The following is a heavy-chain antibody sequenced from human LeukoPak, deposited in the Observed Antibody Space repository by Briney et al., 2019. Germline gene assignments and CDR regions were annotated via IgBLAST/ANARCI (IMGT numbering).Heavy chain of an antibody. D-gene: IGHD6-6*01. CDR3: ARGQQLVRFDY. Sequence: SETLSLTCAVYGGSFSGYYWSWIRQPPGKGLEWIGEINHSGSTNYNPSLKSRVTISVDTSKNQFSLKLSSVTAADTAVYYCARGQQLVRFDYWGQGTLVTVSS. CDR2: INHSGST. CDR1: GGSFSGYY. J-gene: IGHJ4*02. V-gene: IGHV4-34*01.